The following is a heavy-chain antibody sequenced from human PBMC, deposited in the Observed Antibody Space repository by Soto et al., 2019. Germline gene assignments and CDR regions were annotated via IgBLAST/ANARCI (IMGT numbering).Heavy chain of an antibody. CDR2: MNHSGST. D-gene: IGHD3-10*01. Sequence: QVQLQQWGAGLLKPSETLSLTCAVYGGSFSGYYWSWIPQPPGKGLEWIGEMNHSGSTNYNPSLKSRVTISVDTSKNQFSLKLSSVTAADTAVYYCARDRMVRGVIILDYWGQGTLVTVSS. V-gene: IGHV4-34*01. J-gene: IGHJ4*02. CDR3: ARDRMVRGVIILDY. CDR1: GGSFSGYY.